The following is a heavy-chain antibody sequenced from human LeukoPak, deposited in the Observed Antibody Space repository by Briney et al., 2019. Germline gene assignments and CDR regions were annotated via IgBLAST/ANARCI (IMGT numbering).Heavy chain of an antibody. D-gene: IGHD3-22*01. Sequence: ASVKVSCKASGYTFTSYGISWVRQAPGQGLEWMGWISAYNGNTNYAQKLQGRVTMTTDTSTSTAYMELRSLRSDDTAVYYCARVDDSSGYSYYFDYGGQGTLVTVSS. CDR2: ISAYNGNT. CDR1: GYTFTSYG. CDR3: ARVDDSSGYSYYFDY. J-gene: IGHJ4*02. V-gene: IGHV1-18*01.